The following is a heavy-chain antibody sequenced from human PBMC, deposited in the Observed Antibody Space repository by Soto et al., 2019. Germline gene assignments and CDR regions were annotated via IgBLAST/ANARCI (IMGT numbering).Heavy chain of an antibody. V-gene: IGHV1-69*12. D-gene: IGHD5-18*01. CDR2: IIPMFGTA. Sequence: QVQLVQSGAEVKKPESSVKVSCKAPGGTFSTYAISWVRHAPGQGLEWMGGIIPMFGTANYAPRFQDRATINADDSTNTVYMELSRLRSEDPAVYFCASGIQLWLRRINNGYSGWGQGTLVTVSS. CDR3: ASGIQLWLRRINNGYSG. CDR1: GGTFSTYA. J-gene: IGHJ4*02.